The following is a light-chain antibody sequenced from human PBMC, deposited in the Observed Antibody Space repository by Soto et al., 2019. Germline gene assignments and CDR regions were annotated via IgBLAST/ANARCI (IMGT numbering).Light chain of an antibody. CDR3: QQRHMRPIT. V-gene: IGKV3-11*01. CDR2: DAY. Sequence: EVVLTQSPVTLSLSPGERATLSCRASQSFRGLLAWYQQKPGQAPRLLIYDAYNRATGIPPRFSGSGSGTDFPLTISSLEPEDSAVYYCQQRHMRPITFGQGTRLEIK. CDR1: QSFRGL. J-gene: IGKJ5*01.